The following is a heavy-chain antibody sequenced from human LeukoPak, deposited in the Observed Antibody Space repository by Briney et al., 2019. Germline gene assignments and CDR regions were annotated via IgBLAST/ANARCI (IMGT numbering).Heavy chain of an antibody. CDR3: TKTGGPWD. Sequence: PGESLILSCAASGFTVITSYMSWVRQAPGKGLEWVSVIFREGTTYYADSVKGRFTISRDNSKNTLYLQMNTLRAEDTAMYYRTKTGGPWDWGQGTLVTVSS. V-gene: IGHV3-66*01. D-gene: IGHD7-27*01. CDR2: IFREGTT. J-gene: IGHJ4*02. CDR1: GFTVITSY.